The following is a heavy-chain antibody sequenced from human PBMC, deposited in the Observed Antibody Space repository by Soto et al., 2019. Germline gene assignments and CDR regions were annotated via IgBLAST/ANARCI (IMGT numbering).Heavy chain of an antibody. CDR1: GYTLTELS. D-gene: IGHD3-10*01. Sequence: ASVKVSCKVSGYTLTELSMHWVRQAPGKGLEWMGGLDPEDGETIYAQKFQGRVTMTEDTSTDTAYMELSSLRSEDTAVYYCATGSITMVRGVPIYYYYYGMDVWGQGTTVTVSS. J-gene: IGHJ6*02. V-gene: IGHV1-24*01. CDR3: ATGSITMVRGVPIYYYYYGMDV. CDR2: LDPEDGET.